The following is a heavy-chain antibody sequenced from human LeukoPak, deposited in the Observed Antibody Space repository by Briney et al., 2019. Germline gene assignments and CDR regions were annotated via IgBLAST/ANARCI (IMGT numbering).Heavy chain of an antibody. CDR2: ISYDGSNK. CDR1: GFTFSSYA. CDR3: ARGRGTMIVVVTLDY. Sequence: PGGSLRLSCAASGFTFSSYAMHWVRQAPGKGLEWVAVISYDGSNKYYADSVKGRFTISRDNSKNTLYLQMNSLRAEDTAVYYCARGRGTMIVVVTLDYWGQGTLVTVSS. D-gene: IGHD3-22*01. J-gene: IGHJ4*02. V-gene: IGHV3-30-3*01.